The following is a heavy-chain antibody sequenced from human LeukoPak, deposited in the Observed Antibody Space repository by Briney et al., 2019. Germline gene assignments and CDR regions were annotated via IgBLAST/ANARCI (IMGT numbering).Heavy chain of an antibody. V-gene: IGHV1-69*13. J-gene: IGHJ5*02. CDR1: GYTFTGYY. CDR2: IIPIFGTA. CDR3: ARDPCGSGSGRPNWFDP. D-gene: IGHD3-10*01. Sequence: GASVKVSCKASGYTFTGYYMHAVRQAPGQGLEWVGGIIPIFGTANYAQKFQGRVTITADESTSTAYMELSSLRSEDTAVYYCARDPCGSGSGRPNWFDPWGQGTLVTVSS.